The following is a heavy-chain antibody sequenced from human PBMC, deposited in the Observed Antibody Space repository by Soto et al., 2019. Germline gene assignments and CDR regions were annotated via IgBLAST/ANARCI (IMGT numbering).Heavy chain of an antibody. CDR1: GLTFSNYA. CDR2: IGPKSDHI. Sequence: EIQLLESGGALVQPGGSLRLSCAASGLTFSNYALTWFRQAPGKGREWVSGIGPKSDHIFFAGSVKGRFTISRDNSENTLYLQMSSLSADDTAIYYCAKASSRSWGVFDYWGQGALITVSS. J-gene: IGHJ4*02. D-gene: IGHD6-13*01. CDR3: AKASSRSWGVFDY. V-gene: IGHV3-23*01.